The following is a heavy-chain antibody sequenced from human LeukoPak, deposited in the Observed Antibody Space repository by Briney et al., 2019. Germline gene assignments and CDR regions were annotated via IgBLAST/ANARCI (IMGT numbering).Heavy chain of an antibody. V-gene: IGHV1-69*13. D-gene: IGHD6-13*01. J-gene: IGHJ4*02. CDR3: AREERPIAAAGRGAFDY. CDR2: IIPIFGTA. CDR1: GGTFSSYA. Sequence: SVKVSCKASGGTFSSYAISWVRQAPGQGLEWMGGIIPIFGTANYAQKFQGRVTITADESTSTAYMELSSLRSEDMAVYYCAREERPIAAAGRGAFDYWGQGTLVTVSS.